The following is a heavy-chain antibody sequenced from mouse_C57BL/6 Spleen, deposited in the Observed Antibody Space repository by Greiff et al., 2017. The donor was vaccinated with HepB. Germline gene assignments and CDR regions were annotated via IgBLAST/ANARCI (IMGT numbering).Heavy chain of an antibody. Sequence: EVKLMESGGDLVKPGGSLKLSCAASGFTFSSYGMSWVRQTPDKRLEWVATISSGGSYTYYPDSLKGRFTISRDNAKNTLYLQMSSLKSEDTAMYYCARPITTVVPYYFDYWGQGTTLTVSS. CDR3: ARPITTVVPYYFDY. J-gene: IGHJ2*01. V-gene: IGHV5-6*01. D-gene: IGHD1-1*01. CDR1: GFTFSSYG. CDR2: ISSGGSYT.